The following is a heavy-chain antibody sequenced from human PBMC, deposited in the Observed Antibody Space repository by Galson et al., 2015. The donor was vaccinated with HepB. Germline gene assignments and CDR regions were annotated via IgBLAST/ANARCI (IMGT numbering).Heavy chain of an antibody. CDR2: ITSTSSTI. CDR1: GFTFSNSG. Sequence: SLRLSCPAPGFTFSNSGMQWVRQAPGKGLEWVSYITSTSSTIYYADAVKGRFTMSRDNAKNSLSLQMDSLRDEDTAVYYCARDQLGYCSAKTCYNSHAFDIWGRGTMVTVSS. J-gene: IGHJ3*02. CDR3: ARDQLGYCSAKTCYNSHAFDI. V-gene: IGHV3-48*02. D-gene: IGHD2-2*02.